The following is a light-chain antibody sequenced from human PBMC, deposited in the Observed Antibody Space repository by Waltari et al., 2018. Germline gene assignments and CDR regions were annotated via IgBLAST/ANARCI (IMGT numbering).Light chain of an antibody. J-gene: IGKJ1*01. Sequence: IVMTQSPATLSLYPGDRTTLSCRASQSVSTSLAWYQQKPGQSPRLLIYGASSRASGIPDRFSGSGSGTDFTLTISSLEPEDVGVYYCLQLSNWPWTFGQGTKVEI. CDR3: LQLSNWPWT. V-gene: IGKV3D-15*01. CDR2: GAS. CDR1: QSVSTS.